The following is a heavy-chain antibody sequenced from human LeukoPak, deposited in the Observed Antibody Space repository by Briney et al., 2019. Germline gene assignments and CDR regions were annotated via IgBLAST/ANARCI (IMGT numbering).Heavy chain of an antibody. V-gene: IGHV4-30-4*08. CDR1: GGSISSGDYY. Sequence: SQTLSLTCTVSGGSISSGDYYWSWIRQPPGKGLEWIGYIYYSGSTYYNPSLKSRVTISVDTSKNQFSLKLSSVTAADTAVYYCARLSHPYCSGGSCYRETEFDPWGQGTLVTVSS. D-gene: IGHD2-15*01. CDR2: IYYSGST. CDR3: ARLSHPYCSGGSCYRETEFDP. J-gene: IGHJ5*02.